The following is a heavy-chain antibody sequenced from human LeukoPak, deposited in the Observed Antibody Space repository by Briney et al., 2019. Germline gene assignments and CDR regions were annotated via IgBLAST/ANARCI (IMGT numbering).Heavy chain of an antibody. Sequence: GESLKISCAASGFTFSSYAMSWVRQAPGKGLEWVSAISGSGGSTYYADSVKGRFTISRDNSKNTLYLQMNSLRAEDTAVYYCAKAGTYYDILTGYYSYDLFDYWGQGTLVTVSS. CDR2: ISGSGGST. J-gene: IGHJ4*02. CDR1: GFTFSSYA. CDR3: AKAGTYYDILTGYYSYDLFDY. D-gene: IGHD3-9*01. V-gene: IGHV3-23*01.